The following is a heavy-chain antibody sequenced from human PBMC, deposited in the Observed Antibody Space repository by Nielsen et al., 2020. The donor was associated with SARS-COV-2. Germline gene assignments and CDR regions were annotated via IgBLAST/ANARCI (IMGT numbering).Heavy chain of an antibody. CDR3: ARDSYVAAAGYYYYGMDV. CDR2: ISSSSSYT. J-gene: IGHJ6*02. D-gene: IGHD6-13*01. Sequence: GESLKISCAASGFTFTSYWMSWVRQAPGKGLEWVSYISSSSSYTNYADSVKGRFTISRDNAKNSLYLQMNSLRAEDTAVYYCARDSYVAAAGYYYYGMDVWGQGTTVTVSS. V-gene: IGHV3-11*05. CDR1: GFTFTSYW.